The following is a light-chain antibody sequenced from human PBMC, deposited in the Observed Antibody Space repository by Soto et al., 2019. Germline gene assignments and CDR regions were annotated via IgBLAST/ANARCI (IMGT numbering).Light chain of an antibody. CDR1: SSNIGSNF. Sequence: QSVLTQPPSASGTPRQGVTISCSGSSSNIGSNFVYWYQQLPGTAPKLLIYRNNQRPSGVPDRFSGSKSGTSASLAISGLRSEDEADYYCAAWDDSLSGRVFGGGTKLTVL. V-gene: IGLV1-47*01. CDR3: AAWDDSLSGRV. CDR2: RNN. J-gene: IGLJ2*01.